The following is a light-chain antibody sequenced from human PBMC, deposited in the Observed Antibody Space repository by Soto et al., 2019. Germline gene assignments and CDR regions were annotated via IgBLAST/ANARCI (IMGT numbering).Light chain of an antibody. CDR3: SSYTSSSTSV. J-gene: IGLJ2*01. Sequence: ALTQPASVSGSPGQSITISCTGTSSDVGGYNYVSWYQQHPGKAPKLMIYDVSNRPSGVSNRFSGSKSGNTASLTISGLQAEDEADYYCSSYTSSSTSVFGGGTKVTVL. CDR2: DVS. V-gene: IGLV2-14*01. CDR1: SSDVGGYNY.